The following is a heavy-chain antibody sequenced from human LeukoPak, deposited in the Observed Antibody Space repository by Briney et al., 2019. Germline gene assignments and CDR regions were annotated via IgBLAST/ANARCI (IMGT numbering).Heavy chain of an antibody. D-gene: IGHD3-22*01. CDR1: GGSISSSSYY. CDR3: ARDYYDSSGYYFPDAFDI. Sequence: PSETLSLTCTVSGGSISSSSYYWGWIRQPPGKGLEWIGSIYYSGSTYYNPSLKSRVTMSVDTSKNQFSLKLSSVTAADTAVYYCARDYYDSSGYYFPDAFDIWGQGTMVTVSS. J-gene: IGHJ3*02. V-gene: IGHV4-39*07. CDR2: IYYSGST.